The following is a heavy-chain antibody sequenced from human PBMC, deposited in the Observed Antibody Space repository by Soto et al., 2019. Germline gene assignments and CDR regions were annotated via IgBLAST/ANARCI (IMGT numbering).Heavy chain of an antibody. Sequence: LSLTCAVSGGSISSSNWWSWVRQPPGKGLEWIGEIYHSGSTNYNPSLKSRVTISVDKSKNQFSLKLSSVTAADTAVYYCARGDYDSSGHNYYYGMDVWGQGTTVTVSS. D-gene: IGHD3-22*01. CDR1: GGSISSSNW. J-gene: IGHJ6*02. V-gene: IGHV4-4*02. CDR3: ARGDYDSSGHNYYYGMDV. CDR2: IYHSGST.